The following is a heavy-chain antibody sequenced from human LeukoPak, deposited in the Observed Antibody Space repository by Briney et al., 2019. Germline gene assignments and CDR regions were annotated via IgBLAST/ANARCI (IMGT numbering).Heavy chain of an antibody. CDR1: GFSLDTSGVG. J-gene: IGHJ5*02. D-gene: IGHD5-18*01. CDR3: ALDRIHLWSS. Sequence: SGPTLVNPTQTLTLTCTFSGFSLDTSGVGVGWIRQPPVKPLEWLALIYWDGDNRYSPSLKNRLTITKDTSKNQVVLTMTNMDPVDTATYYCALDRIHLWSSWGQGTLVTVSS. V-gene: IGHV2-5*02. CDR2: IYWDGDN.